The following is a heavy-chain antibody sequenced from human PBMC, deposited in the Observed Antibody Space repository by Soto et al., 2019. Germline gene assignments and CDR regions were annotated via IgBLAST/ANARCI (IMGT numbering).Heavy chain of an antibody. CDR2: VYNSGST. J-gene: IGHJ2*01. V-gene: IGHV4-61*01. CDR1: GGSVSGGSYC. D-gene: IGHD3-9*01. Sequence: QVQLQESGPGLVKPSETLSLTCTVSGGSVSGGSYCWSWIRQPPGKGLECIGYVYNSGSTTYNPSRQRRVTISVDTSKNQCSLGLSSVTAADTAVYYCARVPLTTYFDLWGRGTLVTVSS. CDR3: ARVPLTTYFDL.